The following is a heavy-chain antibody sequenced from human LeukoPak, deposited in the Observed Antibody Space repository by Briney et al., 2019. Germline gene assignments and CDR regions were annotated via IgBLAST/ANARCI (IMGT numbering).Heavy chain of an antibody. V-gene: IGHV4-34*01. CDR1: GGSFSGYY. CDR3: ARGRYSYASYGAFDI. Sequence: SETLSLTCAVYGGSFSGYYWSWIRQPPGKGLEWIGEINHSGSTNYNPSLKSRVTISVDTSKNQFPLKLSSVTAADTAVYYCARGRYSYASYGAFDIWGQGTMVTVSS. CDR2: INHSGST. J-gene: IGHJ3*02. D-gene: IGHD5-18*01.